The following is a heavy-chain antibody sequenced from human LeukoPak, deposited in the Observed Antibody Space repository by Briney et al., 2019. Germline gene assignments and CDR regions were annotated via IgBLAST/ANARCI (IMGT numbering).Heavy chain of an antibody. J-gene: IGHJ1*01. CDR1: GGSISSYY. D-gene: IGHD2-2*02. V-gene: IGHV4-59*12. CDR2: IYYSGST. CDR3: ARRLGYCSSTSCYTSPRYFQH. Sequence: PSETLSLTCTVSGGSISSYYWSWIRQPPGKGLEWIGYIYYSGSTNYNPSLKSRVTISVDTSKNQFSLKLSSVTAADTAVYYCARRLGYCSSTSCYTSPRYFQHWGQGTLVTVSS.